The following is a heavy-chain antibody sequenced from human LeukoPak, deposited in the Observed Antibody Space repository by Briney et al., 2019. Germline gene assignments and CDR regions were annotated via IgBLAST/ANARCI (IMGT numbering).Heavy chain of an antibody. Sequence: SETLSLTCAVYGGSFSGYYWSWICQPPGKGLEWIGEINHSGSTNYNPSLKSRVTISVDTSKNQFSLKLSSVTAADTAVYYCARRPTRTDKYSGSSPPIDYWGQGTLVTVSS. CDR3: ARRPTRTDKYSGSSPPIDY. D-gene: IGHD1-26*01. J-gene: IGHJ4*02. CDR2: INHSGST. V-gene: IGHV4-34*01. CDR1: GGSFSGYY.